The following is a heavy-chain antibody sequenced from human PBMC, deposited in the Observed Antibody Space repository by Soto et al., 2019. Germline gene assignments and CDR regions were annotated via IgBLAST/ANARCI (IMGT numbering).Heavy chain of an antibody. Sequence: QVQLVQSGAEVKKPGASVKVSCKASGYTFTGHYIHWVRQAPGQGPEWMGEIGPASGDTRYAQKFQGRVTMTRDTSITTGYSEFNNLSPDDTAVYYCGRGRSGQIVVFYWGQGTPVTVSS. J-gene: IGHJ4*02. V-gene: IGHV1-2*02. D-gene: IGHD1-26*01. CDR2: IGPASGDT. CDR1: GYTFTGHY. CDR3: GRGRSGQIVVFY.